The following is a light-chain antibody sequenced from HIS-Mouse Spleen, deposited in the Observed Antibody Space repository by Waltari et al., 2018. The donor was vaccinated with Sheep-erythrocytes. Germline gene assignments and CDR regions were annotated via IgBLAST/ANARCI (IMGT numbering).Light chain of an antibody. J-gene: IGKJ1*01. CDR1: QSVSSY. Sequence: EIVLTQSPATLSLSPGERATLACRASQSVSSYLAWYQQKPGQAPRLLIYDASNRATGIPARFSGSVSGTDFTLTISSLEPEDFAVYYCQQRSNWPPTFGQGTKVEIQ. CDR2: DAS. CDR3: QQRSNWPPT. V-gene: IGKV3-11*01.